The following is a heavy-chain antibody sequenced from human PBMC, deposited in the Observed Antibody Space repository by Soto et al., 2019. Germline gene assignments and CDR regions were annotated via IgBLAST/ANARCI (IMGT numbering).Heavy chain of an antibody. Sequence: ASVKVSCKASGGTFSSYAISWVRQAPGQGLEWMGGIIPIFGTANYAQKFQGRVTITADESTSTAYMELSSLRSEDTAVYYCARSYYYDSSGYYPPDYYYGMDVWGQGTTVTVSS. V-gene: IGHV1-69*13. CDR3: ARSYYYDSSGYYPPDYYYGMDV. CDR1: GGTFSSYA. D-gene: IGHD3-22*01. J-gene: IGHJ6*02. CDR2: IIPIFGTA.